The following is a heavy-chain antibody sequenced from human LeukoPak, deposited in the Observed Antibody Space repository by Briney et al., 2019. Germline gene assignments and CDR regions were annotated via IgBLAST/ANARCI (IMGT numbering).Heavy chain of an antibody. CDR3: AREMGDFWSGYLDY. D-gene: IGHD3-3*01. CDR1: GYTFTSYG. Sequence: ASVKVSCKASGYTFTSYGISWVRQAPGQGLEWMGWISAYNGNTNYAQKLQGRVTMTTDTSTSTAYMELRSLRSDDTAVYYCAREMGDFWSGYLDYWGQGTLVTVSS. J-gene: IGHJ4*02. CDR2: ISAYNGNT. V-gene: IGHV1-18*01.